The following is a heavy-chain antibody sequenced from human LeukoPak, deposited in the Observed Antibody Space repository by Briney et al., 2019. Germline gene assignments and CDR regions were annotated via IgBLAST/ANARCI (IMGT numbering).Heavy chain of an antibody. D-gene: IGHD5-24*01. CDR2: INPSGGST. CDR3: ARGGRPRRDGYPGDLAYFDY. V-gene: IGHV1-46*01. J-gene: IGHJ4*02. CDR1: GYTFTSYY. Sequence: ASVKVSCKASGYTFTSYYMHWVRQAPGQGLEWMGIINPSGGSTSYAQKFQGRVTMTRDTSTSTVYMELSSLRSEDTAVYYCARGGRPRRDGYPGDLAYFDYWGQGTLVTVSP.